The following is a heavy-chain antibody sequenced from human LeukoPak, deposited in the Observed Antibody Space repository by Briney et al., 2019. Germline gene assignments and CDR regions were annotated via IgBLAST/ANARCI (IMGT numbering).Heavy chain of an antibody. CDR2: IYSGGST. Sequence: GGSLRLSCAASGFAFSSYSMNWVRQAPGKGLEWVSVIYSGGSTYYADSVKGRFTISRDNSKNTLYLQMNSLRAEDTAVYYCAKDHWEPRRGDYYGMDVWGQGTTVTVSS. D-gene: IGHD1-14*01. CDR3: AKDHWEPRRGDYYGMDV. CDR1: GFAFSSYS. V-gene: IGHV3-23*03. J-gene: IGHJ6*02.